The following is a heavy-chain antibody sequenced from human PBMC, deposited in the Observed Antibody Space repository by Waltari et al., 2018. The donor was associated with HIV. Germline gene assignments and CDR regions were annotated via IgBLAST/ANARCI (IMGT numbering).Heavy chain of an antibody. CDR1: GFTFDDYA. D-gene: IGHD6-19*01. J-gene: IGHJ5*02. V-gene: IGHV3-9*01. CDR3: AKDRGPFIAVAGT. CDR2: MSWNSGSI. Sequence: EVQLVESGGGLVQPGRSLRLSCAASGFTFDDYAMHWVRQPPGECREWVSGMSWNSGSIDDADSVKGRFTISRDNTKNSLYLQMNSVRAEDTALYYCAKDRGPFIAVAGTWGQGTLVTVSS.